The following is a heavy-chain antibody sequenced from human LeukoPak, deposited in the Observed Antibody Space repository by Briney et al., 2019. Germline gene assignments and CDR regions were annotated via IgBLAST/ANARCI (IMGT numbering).Heavy chain of an antibody. CDR2: ITSSSSYI. J-gene: IGHJ6*03. V-gene: IGHV3-21*01. D-gene: IGHD4-17*01. CDR1: GFTFSIYT. CDR3: AKEKHGDYVDYYYYMDV. Sequence: GGSLRLSCAASGFTFSIYTMNWVRQAPGKGLEWVSSITSSSSYIYYADSVKGRFTISRDNSKNTLYLQMNSLRAEDTAVYYCAKEKHGDYVDYYYYMDVWGKGTTVTVSS.